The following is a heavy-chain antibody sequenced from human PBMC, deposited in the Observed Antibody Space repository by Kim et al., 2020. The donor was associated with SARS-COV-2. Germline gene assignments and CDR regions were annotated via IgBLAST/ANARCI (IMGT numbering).Heavy chain of an antibody. V-gene: IGHV1-69*13. D-gene: IGHD3-22*01. CDR1: GGTFSSYA. CDR2: IIPIFGTA. J-gene: IGHJ4*02. Sequence: SVKVSCKASGGTFSSYAISWVRQAPGQGLEWMGGIIPIFGTANYAQKFQGRVTITADESTSTAYMELSSLRSEDTAVYYCARVLSYYDSSGYYSDYFDYWGQGTLVTVSS. CDR3: ARVLSYYDSSGYYSDYFDY.